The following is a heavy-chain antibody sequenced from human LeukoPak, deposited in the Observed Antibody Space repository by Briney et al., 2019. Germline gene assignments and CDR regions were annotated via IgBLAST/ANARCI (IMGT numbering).Heavy chain of an antibody. CDR1: SGSISSGGYL. Sequence: PSETLSLTCTVSSGSISSGGYLWSWIRQNPGKGLEWIGYIYHGGNTYYNPSLKSRVTISVDTSKNQFSLKLSSVTAADAAVYYCARVRYYGSGEEIDPWGQGTLVTVSS. CDR3: ARVRYYGSGEEIDP. V-gene: IGHV4-31*03. CDR2: IYHGGNT. D-gene: IGHD3-10*01. J-gene: IGHJ5*02.